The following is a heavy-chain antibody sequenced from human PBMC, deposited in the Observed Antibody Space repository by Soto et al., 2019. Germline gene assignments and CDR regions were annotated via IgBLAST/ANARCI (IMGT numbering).Heavy chain of an antibody. CDR1: GFTFSSYA. J-gene: IGHJ3*02. Sequence: QVQLVESGGGVVQPGRSLRLSCAASGFTFSSYAMHWVRQAPGKGLEWVAVISYDGSNKYYADSVKGRFTISRDNSKNTLYLQMNSLRAEDTAVYYCSIEQDSNAFDIWGQGTMVTVSS. CDR3: SIEQDSNAFDI. CDR2: ISYDGSNK. V-gene: IGHV3-30-3*01.